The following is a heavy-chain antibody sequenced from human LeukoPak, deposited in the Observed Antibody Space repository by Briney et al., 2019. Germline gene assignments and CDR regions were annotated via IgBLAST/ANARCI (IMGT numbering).Heavy chain of an antibody. D-gene: IGHD3-10*01. J-gene: IGHJ6*03. CDR1: GYTFSNYY. Sequence: GASVKVSCKASGYTFSNYYLHWVRQAPGQVLEWMGIINPSGASTSYAQKFQGRVTMTSDMSTSTVYMELSSLKSEDTAVYYCARRGALGSGSHSHYNYYMDVWGIGTTVTVSS. CDR3: ARRGALGSGSHSHYNYYMDV. V-gene: IGHV1-46*01. CDR2: INPSGAST.